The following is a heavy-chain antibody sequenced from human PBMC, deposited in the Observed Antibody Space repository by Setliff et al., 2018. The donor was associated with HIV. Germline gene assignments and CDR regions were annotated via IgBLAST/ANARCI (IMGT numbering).Heavy chain of an antibody. CDR3: ASTTLEYYYYMDV. V-gene: IGHV3-23*01. CDR2: ISGSGGST. J-gene: IGHJ6*03. Sequence: PGGSLRLSCVASGFTFSSYAMSWVRQAPGKGLEWVSTISGSGGSTYYADSVKGRFTISRDNSKNTLYLQMNSLRAEDTAVYYCASTTLEYYYYMDVWGKGTTVTVSS. CDR1: GFTFSSYA. D-gene: IGHD4-4*01.